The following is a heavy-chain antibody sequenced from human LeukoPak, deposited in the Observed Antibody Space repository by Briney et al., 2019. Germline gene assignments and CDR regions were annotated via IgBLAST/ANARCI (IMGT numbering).Heavy chain of an antibody. CDR3: ASLTTVNPPGYFDS. CDR1: GFTFYSYS. V-gene: IGHV3-48*01. D-gene: IGHD4-17*01. CDR2: ISAISNTM. J-gene: IGHJ4*02. Sequence: PGGSLRLSCAASGFTFYSYSMNWVRHAPGKGLEWVSYISAISNTMYYADSVKGRFTISRDNAKSSLFLQMNSLRAEDTAVYYCASLTTVNPPGYFDSWGQGTLVIVSS.